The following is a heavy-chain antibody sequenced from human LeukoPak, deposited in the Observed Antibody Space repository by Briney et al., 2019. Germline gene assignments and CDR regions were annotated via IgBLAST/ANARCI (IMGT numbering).Heavy chain of an antibody. Sequence: PSETLSLTCAVYGGSFSGYYWSWIRRPPGKGLEWIGEINHSGSTNYNPSLKSRVTISVDTSKNQFSLKLSSVTAADTAVYYCARGGPIAAAPKSFDYWGQGTLVTVSS. V-gene: IGHV4-34*01. CDR1: GGSFSGYY. D-gene: IGHD6-13*01. CDR2: INHSGST. CDR3: ARGGPIAAAPKSFDY. J-gene: IGHJ4*02.